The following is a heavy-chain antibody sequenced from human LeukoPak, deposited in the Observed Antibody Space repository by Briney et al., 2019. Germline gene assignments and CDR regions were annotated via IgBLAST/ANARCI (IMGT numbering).Heavy chain of an antibody. D-gene: IGHD1-26*01. Sequence: GSLRLSCAASGFTFSGSALHWVRQASGKGLEWIGEIYHSGSTNYNPSLKSRVTISVDKSKTQFSLKLSSVTAADTAVYYCARASRGRLLGLGAFDIWGQGTMVTVSS. CDR2: IYHSGST. CDR3: ARASRGRLLGLGAFDI. V-gene: IGHV4-4*02. CDR1: GFTFSGSA. J-gene: IGHJ3*02.